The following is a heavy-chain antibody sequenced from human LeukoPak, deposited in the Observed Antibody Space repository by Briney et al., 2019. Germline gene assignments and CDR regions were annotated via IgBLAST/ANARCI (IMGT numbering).Heavy chain of an antibody. Sequence: PGGSLRLSCAASGFTFSSYSMNWVRQAPGKGLEWVSYISSSSSTIDYADSVKGRFTFSRDNAKNSIYLQMNSLRAEDTAVYYCARDSSGYDFWSGYYTWPKGDDFDIWGQGTMVTVSS. CDR3: ARDSSGYDFWSGYYTWPKGDDFDI. J-gene: IGHJ3*02. D-gene: IGHD3-3*01. V-gene: IGHV3-48*01. CDR1: GFTFSSYS. CDR2: ISSSSSTI.